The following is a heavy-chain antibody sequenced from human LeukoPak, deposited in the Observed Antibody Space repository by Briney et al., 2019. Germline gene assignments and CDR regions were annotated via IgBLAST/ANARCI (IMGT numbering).Heavy chain of an antibody. CDR3: ARPITVVSPYFDY. CDR1: GGSISSSIYY. Sequence: PSETLSLTCTVSGGSISSSIYYWGWIRQPPGKGLEWIGSIYYSGSTYYNPSLKSRVTISVDTSKNQFSLKLSSVTAADTAVYYCARPITVVSPYFDYWGQGTLVTVSS. D-gene: IGHD4-23*01. V-gene: IGHV4-39*01. J-gene: IGHJ4*02. CDR2: IYYSGST.